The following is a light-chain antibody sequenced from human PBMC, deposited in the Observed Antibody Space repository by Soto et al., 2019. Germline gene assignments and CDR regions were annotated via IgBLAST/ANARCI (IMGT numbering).Light chain of an antibody. V-gene: IGKV3-11*01. J-gene: IGKJ4*01. Sequence: EIVLTQSPATLSLSPGERATLSCRATENLKPFLAWYQQKAGQAPRLLIYDASNRATGIPDRFSGSGSGTDFTLTISNLEPEDSAVYYCQQRSIWPLTFGGGTKVDIK. CDR2: DAS. CDR3: QQRSIWPLT. CDR1: ENLKPF.